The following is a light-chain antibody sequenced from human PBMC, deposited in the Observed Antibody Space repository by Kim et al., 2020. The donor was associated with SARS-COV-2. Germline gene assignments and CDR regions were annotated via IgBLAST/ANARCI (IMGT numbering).Light chain of an antibody. CDR1: NIGSKS. J-gene: IGLJ3*02. V-gene: IGLV3-21*04. Sequence: SYELTQPPSASVAPGKTVRITCGGNNIGSKSVHWYQQKPGQAPVLVIYYDSDRPSGIPERFSGSNSGNTATLTISRVEAGDEADYYCQVWDSSSDHRVFGGGTQLTVL. CDR2: YDS. CDR3: QVWDSSSDHRV.